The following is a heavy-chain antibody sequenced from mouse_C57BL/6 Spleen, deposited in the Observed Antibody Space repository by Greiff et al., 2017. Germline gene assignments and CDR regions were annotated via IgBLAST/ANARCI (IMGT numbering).Heavy chain of an antibody. V-gene: IGHV5-17*01. D-gene: IGHD1-1*01. Sequence: DVQLVESGGGLVKPGGSLKLSCAASGFTFSDYGMHWVRQAPEKGLEWVAYISSGSSTIYYADTVKGRFTISRDNAKNTLFLQMTSLRSEDTAMYYCARGGTTVVATDYWGQGTTLTVSS. J-gene: IGHJ2*01. CDR1: GFTFSDYG. CDR2: ISSGSSTI. CDR3: ARGGTTVVATDY.